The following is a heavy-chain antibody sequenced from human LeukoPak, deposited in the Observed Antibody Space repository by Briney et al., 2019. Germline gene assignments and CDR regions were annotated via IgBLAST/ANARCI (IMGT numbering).Heavy chain of an antibody. V-gene: IGHV1-2*06. Sequence: GASVKVSCKASGYSFTDYYIHWVRQAPGQGLEWMGRINPHSGDTKYAQKFQARVTMTRDTSISTAYMELDRLRSDDTAVYFCAAGRWLRSGSDYWGQGTLVTVSS. D-gene: IGHD5-12*01. CDR3: AAGRWLRSGSDY. J-gene: IGHJ4*02. CDR2: INPHSGDT. CDR1: GYSFTDYY.